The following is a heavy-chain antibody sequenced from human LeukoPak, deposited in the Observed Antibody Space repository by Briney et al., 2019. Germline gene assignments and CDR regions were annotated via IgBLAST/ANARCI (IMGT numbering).Heavy chain of an antibody. V-gene: IGHV3-21*01. CDR2: ISGSSRHI. CDR3: ARGYCGGDCYGD. D-gene: IGHD2-21*02. CDR1: GFTFSDYT. J-gene: IGHJ1*01. Sequence: GGFLRLSCAASGFTFSDYTMNWVRQAPGKGLEYVSSISGSSRHIYYADSVKGRFTISRDNTKSSLYLQMNSLRVEDMAVYYCARGYCGGDCYGDWGQGTLVTVSS.